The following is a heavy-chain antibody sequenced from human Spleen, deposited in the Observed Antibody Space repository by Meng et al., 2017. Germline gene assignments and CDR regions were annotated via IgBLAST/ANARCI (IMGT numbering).Heavy chain of an antibody. CDR1: GFTFSDYW. J-gene: IGHJ4*02. CDR3: ARGGYYGTQDYFDY. CDR2: ISSDGRTT. D-gene: IGHD3-10*01. V-gene: IGHV3-74*01. Sequence: GESLKISCAGSGFTFSDYWMHWVRQAPGKGLVWVSRISSDGRTTNYADSVKGRFTVSRDNAKNTVYLQLNSLTAEDTAMYYCARGGYYGTQDYFDYWGQGALVTVSS.